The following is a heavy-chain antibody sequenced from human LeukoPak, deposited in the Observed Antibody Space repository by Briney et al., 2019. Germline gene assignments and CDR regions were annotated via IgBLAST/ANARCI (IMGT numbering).Heavy chain of an antibody. J-gene: IGHJ4*02. CDR1: GFTFSSYS. CDR3: ARAQWLVQGYYFDY. V-gene: IGHV3-21*01. D-gene: IGHD6-19*01. Sequence: GGSLRLSCAASGFTFSSYSMNWVRQAPGKGLEWISSISSSSSYIYYADSVKGRFTISRDNAKNSLYLQMNSLRAEDTAVYYCARAQWLVQGYYFDYWGQGTLVTVSS. CDR2: ISSSSSYI.